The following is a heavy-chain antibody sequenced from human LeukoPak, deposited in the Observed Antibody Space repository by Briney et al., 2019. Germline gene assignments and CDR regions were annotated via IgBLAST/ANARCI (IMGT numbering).Heavy chain of an antibody. V-gene: IGHV3-7*01. CDR3: GLYSSSQTAMDV. Sequence: GSLRLSCAASGLSFSRYWMSWVRQAPGKGLEWVANINQDGSEKCYVDSVKGRFTTSRDNAKNSLYMQMNSLRAEDTAVYYCGLYSSSQTAMDVWGQGTAVTVSS. CDR2: INQDGSEK. J-gene: IGHJ6*02. CDR1: GLSFSRYW. D-gene: IGHD2-2*01.